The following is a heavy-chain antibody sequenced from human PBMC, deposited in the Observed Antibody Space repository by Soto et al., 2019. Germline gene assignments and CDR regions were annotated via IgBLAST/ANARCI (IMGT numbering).Heavy chain of an antibody. CDR1: GYTFTSHA. D-gene: IGHD3-16*01. Sequence: ASVKVSCKASGYTFTSHAMHWVRQAPGQGLEWMGWINTYNGNTNYAQNLQGRVTLTTDTSTSTAYMELRSLRSNDTAIYYCAMVDVYVTPSPQDVWGQGTTVTVSS. CDR2: INTYNGNT. CDR3: AMVDVYVTPSPQDV. V-gene: IGHV1-18*01. J-gene: IGHJ6*02.